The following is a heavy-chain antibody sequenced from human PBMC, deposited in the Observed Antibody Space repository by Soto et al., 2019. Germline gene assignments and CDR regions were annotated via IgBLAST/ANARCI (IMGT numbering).Heavy chain of an antibody. Sequence: QVQLVQSGAEVKKPGSSVKLSCKASGGTFSSYTISWVRQAPGQGLEWMGRIIPILGIANYAQKFQGRVTITADQSTSTAYMELSSLRSEDTAVYYCARDIGRYSDYAQEDHWGQGTLVTVSS. J-gene: IGHJ4*02. CDR2: IIPILGIA. CDR3: ARDIGRYSDYAQEDH. D-gene: IGHD5-12*01. V-gene: IGHV1-69*08. CDR1: GGTFSSYT.